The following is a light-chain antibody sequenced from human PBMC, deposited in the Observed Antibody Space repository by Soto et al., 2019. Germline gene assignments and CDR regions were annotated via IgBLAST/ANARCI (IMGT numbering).Light chain of an antibody. J-gene: IGKJ4*01. V-gene: IGKV3-20*01. CDR3: QQYGSSPPLT. CDR1: QSVSTSY. Sequence: EIVLTQSPGTLSLSPGERATLSCRASQSVSTSYLAWYQQKPGQAPRLLIYDASSRATGIPDRFSGSGSGTDFTLTISRLEPEDFAVYSCQQYGSSPPLTFGGGTKVEIK. CDR2: DAS.